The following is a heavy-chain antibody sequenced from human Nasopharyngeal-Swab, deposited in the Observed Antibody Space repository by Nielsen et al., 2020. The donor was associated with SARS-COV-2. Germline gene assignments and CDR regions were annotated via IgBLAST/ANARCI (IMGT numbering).Heavy chain of an antibody. CDR2: ISGSGGST. V-gene: IGHV3-23*01. Sequence: SCSASGFTFSSYAMSWVRQAPGKGLEWVSAISGSGGSTYYADSVKGRFTISRDNSKNTLYLQMNSLRAEDTAVYYCAKVDMVRGVLDAFDIWGQGTMVTVSS. CDR1: GFTFSSYA. J-gene: IGHJ3*02. D-gene: IGHD3-10*01. CDR3: AKVDMVRGVLDAFDI.